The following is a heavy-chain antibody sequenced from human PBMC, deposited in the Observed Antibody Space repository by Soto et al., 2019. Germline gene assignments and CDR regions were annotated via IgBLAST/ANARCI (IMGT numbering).Heavy chain of an antibody. V-gene: IGHV3-23*01. D-gene: IGHD6-19*01. J-gene: IGHJ5*02. CDR3: AKDREVAGIGYWFDP. Sequence: GGSLRLSCEASGFTFSSYTMNWVRRAPGKGLEWVATIGGSGDGTYYGDSVKGRFTISRDNSKNTVYLQMNSLRAEDTAIYCCAKDREVAGIGYWFDPWGQGTLVTVSS. CDR2: IGGSGDGT. CDR1: GFTFSSYT.